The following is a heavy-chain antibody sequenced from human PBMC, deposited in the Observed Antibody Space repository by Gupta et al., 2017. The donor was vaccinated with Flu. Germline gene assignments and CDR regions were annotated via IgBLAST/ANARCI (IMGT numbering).Heavy chain of an antibody. V-gene: IGHV1-69*01. CDR1: GGTFSSYA. CDR2: IIPIFGTA. D-gene: IGHD2-2*01. CDR3: AAYCSSTSCYRYFDL. J-gene: IGHJ2*01. Sequence: QVQLVQSGAEVKKPGSSVKVSCTASGGTFSSYAISWVRQAPGQGLEWMGGIIPIFGTANYAQKFQGRVTITADESTSTAYMELSSLRSEDTAVYYCAAYCSSTSCYRYFDLWGRGTLVTVSS.